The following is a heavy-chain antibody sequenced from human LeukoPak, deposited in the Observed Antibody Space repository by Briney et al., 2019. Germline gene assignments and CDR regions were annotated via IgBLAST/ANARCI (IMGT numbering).Heavy chain of an antibody. D-gene: IGHD3-10*01. CDR3: ARKYYYGSGSDYYYYYMDV. J-gene: IGHJ6*03. Sequence: PSETLSLTCTVSGGSISSSSYYWGWIRQPPGKGLEWIGYIYYSGSTNYNPSLKSRVTISVDTSKNQFSLKLSSVTAADTAVYYCARKYYYGSGSDYYYYYMDVWGKGTTVTVFS. CDR2: IYYSGST. CDR1: GGSISSSSYY. V-gene: IGHV4-61*05.